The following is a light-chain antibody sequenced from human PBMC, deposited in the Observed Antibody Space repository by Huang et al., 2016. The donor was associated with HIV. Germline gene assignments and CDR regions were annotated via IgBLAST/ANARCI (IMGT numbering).Light chain of an antibody. Sequence: DIQMTQSPSSLSASVGDRVTITCRASQGITKYLVWYQQKPGKAPKLLLFATSRLERWVPSRFSGSGSGTDFTLTISSLQPEDFATYYCQQYYNTPYTFGQGTKLEIK. CDR2: ATS. CDR1: QGITKY. CDR3: QQYYNTPYT. V-gene: IGKV1-NL1*01. J-gene: IGKJ2*01.